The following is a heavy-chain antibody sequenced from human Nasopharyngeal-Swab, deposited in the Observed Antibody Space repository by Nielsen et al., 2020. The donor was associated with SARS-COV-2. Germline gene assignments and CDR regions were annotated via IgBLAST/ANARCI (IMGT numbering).Heavy chain of an antibody. CDR2: IYPGDSDT. D-gene: IGHD2-21*02. V-gene: IGHV5-51*01. CDR1: GYSFTSYW. CDR3: ARCGGDCYHDAFDI. J-gene: IGHJ3*02. Sequence: GGSLRLSCKGSGYSFTSYWIGWVRQMPGKGLEWMGIIYPGDSDTRYSPSFQGQVTIPADKSISTAYLQWSSLKASDTAMYYCARCGGDCYHDAFDIWGQGTMVTVSS.